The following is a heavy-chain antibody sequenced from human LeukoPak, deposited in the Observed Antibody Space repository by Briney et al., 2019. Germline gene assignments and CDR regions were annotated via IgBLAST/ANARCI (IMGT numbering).Heavy chain of an antibody. CDR3: ARDSSMYSSGLDAFDI. V-gene: IGHV3-30-3*01. Sequence: GRSLRLSCAASGFTFSSYAMHWVRQDPGKGLEWVAVISYDGSNKYYADSVKGRFTISRDNSKNTLYLQMNSLRAEDTAVYYCARDSSMYSSGLDAFDIWGQGTMVTVSS. D-gene: IGHD6-19*01. J-gene: IGHJ3*02. CDR1: GFTFSSYA. CDR2: ISYDGSNK.